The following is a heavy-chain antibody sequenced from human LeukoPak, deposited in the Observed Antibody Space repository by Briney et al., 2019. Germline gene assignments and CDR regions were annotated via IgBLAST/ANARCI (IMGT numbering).Heavy chain of an antibody. CDR1: GGSISSGDYY. CDR2: IYYSGST. V-gene: IGHV4-30-4*01. D-gene: IGHD3-22*01. CDR3: ARDGGKRSYYDSSGLDY. J-gene: IGHJ4*02. Sequence: PSETLSLTCTVSGGSISSGDYYWSWIRQPPGKGLEWIGYIYYSGSTHYNPSLKSRVTISVDTSKNQFSLKLSSVTAADTAVYYCARDGGKRSYYDSSGLDYWGQGTLVTVSS.